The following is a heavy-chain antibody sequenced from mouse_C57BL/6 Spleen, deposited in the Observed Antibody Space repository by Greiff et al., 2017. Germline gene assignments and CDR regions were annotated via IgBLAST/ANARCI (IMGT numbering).Heavy chain of an antibody. Sequence: EVQLQQSGAELVKPGASVKLSCTASGFNIKDYYMHWVKQRTEQGLEWIGRIDPEDGETKYAPKFQGKATITADTSSNTAYLQLSSLTSEDAAVYYCARYYGSSYLYWYFDVWGTGTTVTVSS. CDR1: GFNIKDYY. V-gene: IGHV14-2*01. D-gene: IGHD1-1*01. J-gene: IGHJ1*03. CDR2: IDPEDGET. CDR3: ARYYGSSYLYWYFDV.